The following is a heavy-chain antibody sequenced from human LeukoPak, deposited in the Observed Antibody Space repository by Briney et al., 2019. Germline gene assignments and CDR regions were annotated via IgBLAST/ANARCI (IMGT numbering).Heavy chain of an antibody. V-gene: IGHV3-48*04. Sequence: GGSLRLSCAASGFTFSSYAMSWVRQTPGKGLEWLSYISSRGDTMFYADSVRGRFTISRDNAKNSLYLQMNSLRADDTAVYYCASDASGYFWFDPWGQGTLVTVPS. CDR1: GFTFSSYA. J-gene: IGHJ5*02. CDR2: ISSRGDTM. D-gene: IGHD5-12*01. CDR3: ASDASGYFWFDP.